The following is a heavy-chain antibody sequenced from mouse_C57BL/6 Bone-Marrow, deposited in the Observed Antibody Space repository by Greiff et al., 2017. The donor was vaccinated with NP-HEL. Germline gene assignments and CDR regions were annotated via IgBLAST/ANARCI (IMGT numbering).Heavy chain of an antibody. V-gene: IGHV1-64*01. J-gene: IGHJ1*03. CDR2: IHPNSGST. D-gene: IGHD1-1*01. Sequence: QVQLKQPGAELVKPGASVKLSCKASGYTFTSYWMHWVKQRPGQGLEWIGMIHPNSGSTNYNEKFKSKATLTVDKSSSTAYMQLSSLTSEDSAVYCCARRYYGSSSWYFDVWGTGTTVTVSS. CDR1: GYTFTSYW. CDR3: ARRYYGSSSWYFDV.